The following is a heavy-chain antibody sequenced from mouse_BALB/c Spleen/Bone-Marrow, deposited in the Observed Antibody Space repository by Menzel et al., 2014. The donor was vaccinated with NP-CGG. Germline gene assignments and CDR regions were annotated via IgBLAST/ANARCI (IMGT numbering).Heavy chain of an antibody. CDR1: GYTFTDYN. Sequence: EVQLQQSGPELVKPGASVKISRKASGYTFTDYNIHWVKQSHGKSLEWIGYVYPYNGVTGYSQKFKSKATLTVDSFSSTAYMGLPSLASEDSAVYYCARGLWGNYYFDYWGQGTTLTVSS. CDR3: ARGLWGNYYFDY. V-gene: IGHV1S29*02. J-gene: IGHJ2*01. CDR2: VYPYNGVT. D-gene: IGHD2-1*01.